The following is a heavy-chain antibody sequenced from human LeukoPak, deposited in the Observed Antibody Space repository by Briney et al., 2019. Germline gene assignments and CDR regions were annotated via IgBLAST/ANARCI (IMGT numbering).Heavy chain of an antibody. CDR1: GYTFTGYY. V-gene: IGHV1-2*02. Sequence: GASVKVSCKASGYTFTGYYMHWVRQAPGQGLEWMGWINPNSGGTNYAQKFQGRVTMTGHTSISTAYMELSRLRSDDTAVYYCARDPIYDSSGYYRPNWHFDLWGRGTLVTVSS. CDR2: INPNSGGT. CDR3: ARDPIYDSSGYYRPNWHFDL. D-gene: IGHD3-22*01. J-gene: IGHJ2*01.